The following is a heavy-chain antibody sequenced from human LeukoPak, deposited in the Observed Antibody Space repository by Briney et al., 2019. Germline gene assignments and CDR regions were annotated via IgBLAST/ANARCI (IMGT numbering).Heavy chain of an antibody. CDR1: GGTFSSYA. Sequence: GASVKVSCKASGGTFSSYAISWVRQAPGQGLEWMGGIIPIFGTANYAQKFQGRVTITADESTSTAYMELSSLRSEDTAVYYCASIYGSGSSLSNYYYGMDVWGNGTTVTVSS. D-gene: IGHD3-10*01. CDR2: IIPIFGTA. J-gene: IGHJ6*04. V-gene: IGHV1-69*13. CDR3: ASIYGSGSSLSNYYYGMDV.